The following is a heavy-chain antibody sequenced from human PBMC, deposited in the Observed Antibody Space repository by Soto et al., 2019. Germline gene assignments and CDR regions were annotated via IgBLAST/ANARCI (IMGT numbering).Heavy chain of an antibody. CDR1: GFTFSSYA. CDR3: ARDRRGIAAAGSHFDY. CDR2: ISSSSTYT. Sequence: PGGSLRLSCAASGFTFSSYAMHWVRQAPGKGLEWVSYISSSSTYTSYADSVKGRFTISSDNAKNSLYLQMNSLRAEDTAVYYCARDRRGIAAAGSHFDYWGQGTMVTV. V-gene: IGHV3-21*05. D-gene: IGHD6-13*01. J-gene: IGHJ4*02.